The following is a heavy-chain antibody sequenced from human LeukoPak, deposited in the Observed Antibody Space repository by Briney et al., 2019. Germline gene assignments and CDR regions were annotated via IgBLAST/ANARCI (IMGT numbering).Heavy chain of an antibody. V-gene: IGHV4-34*01. CDR1: GGSFSGYY. CDR3: ARGYGPTFDY. J-gene: IGHJ4*02. D-gene: IGHD4-17*01. CDR2: INHSGST. Sequence: SETLSLTCAVYGGSFSGYYWSWIRQPPGKGLEWIGEINHSGSTNYNPSLKSRVTISVDTSKNQFSLKLSSVTAADTAVYYCARGYGPTFDYWGQGTLVTASS.